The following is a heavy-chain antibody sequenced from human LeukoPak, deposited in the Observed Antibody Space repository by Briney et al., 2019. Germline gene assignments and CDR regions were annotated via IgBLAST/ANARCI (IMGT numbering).Heavy chain of an antibody. Sequence: ASVKVSCKASGYTFTSYDINWVRQATGQGLEWMGWMNPNSGGTNYAQKFQDRVTMTRDTSISTAYMELSRPRSDDTAVYYCARGYYDSSGPPRFDPWGQGTLVTVSS. V-gene: IGHV1-2*02. CDR3: ARGYYDSSGPPRFDP. D-gene: IGHD3-22*01. J-gene: IGHJ5*02. CDR2: MNPNSGGT. CDR1: GYTFTSYD.